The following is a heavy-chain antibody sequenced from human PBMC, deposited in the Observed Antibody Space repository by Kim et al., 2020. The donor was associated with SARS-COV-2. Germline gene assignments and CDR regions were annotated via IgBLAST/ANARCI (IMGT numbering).Heavy chain of an antibody. Sequence: SVKVSFKASGGTFSSYAISWVRQAPGQGLEWMGGIIPIFGTANYAQKFQGRVTITADESTSTAYMELSSLRSEDTAVYYCARAPRYSSGHTVWGQGTLVTVSS. CDR3: ARAPRYSSGHTV. V-gene: IGHV1-69*13. D-gene: IGHD6-19*01. CDR1: GGTFSSYA. J-gene: IGHJ4*02. CDR2: IIPIFGTA.